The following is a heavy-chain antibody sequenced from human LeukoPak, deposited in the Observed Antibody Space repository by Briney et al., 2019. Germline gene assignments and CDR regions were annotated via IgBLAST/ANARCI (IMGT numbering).Heavy chain of an antibody. CDR1: GFTFSSYA. CDR3: ARDSSGYLTHDALDI. Sequence: PGGSLRLSCAASGFTFSSYAMHWVRQAPGKGLEWVAVISYDGSNKYYADSVKGRFTISRDNSKNTLYLQMNSLRAEDTAVYYCARDSSGYLTHDALDIWGQGTMVTVSS. CDR2: ISYDGSNK. V-gene: IGHV3-30-3*01. D-gene: IGHD3-22*01. J-gene: IGHJ3*02.